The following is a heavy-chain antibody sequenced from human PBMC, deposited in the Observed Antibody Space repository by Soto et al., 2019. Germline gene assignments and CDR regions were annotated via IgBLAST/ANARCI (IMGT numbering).Heavy chain of an antibody. CDR1: GFLVNSAY. V-gene: IGHV3-53*01. Sequence: EVQLVESGGGLIPPGGSLRLSCAASGFLVNSAYMTWVRQAPGKGLEWLSMINSDGSTLYAESVKGRFTISRDNSKNRLDLQMTSLRAEDTAMYYCERSGYSFAWGYWGQGTLVIVTS. J-gene: IGHJ4*02. CDR2: INSDGST. D-gene: IGHD5-18*01. CDR3: ERSGYSFAWGY.